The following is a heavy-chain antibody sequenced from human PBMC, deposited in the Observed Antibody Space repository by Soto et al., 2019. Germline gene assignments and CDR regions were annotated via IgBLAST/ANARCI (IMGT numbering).Heavy chain of an antibody. CDR2: IYYSGST. CDR1: GGSISSYY. V-gene: IGHV4-59*08. CDR3: ARLVRYCSGGSCYFTRDAFDI. D-gene: IGHD2-15*01. J-gene: IGHJ3*02. Sequence: SETLSLSCTVSGGSISSYYWSWIRQPPGKGLEWIGYIYYSGSTNYNPSLKSRVTISVDTSKNQFSLKLSSVTAADTAVYYCARLVRYCSGGSCYFTRDAFDIWGQGTMVTVSS.